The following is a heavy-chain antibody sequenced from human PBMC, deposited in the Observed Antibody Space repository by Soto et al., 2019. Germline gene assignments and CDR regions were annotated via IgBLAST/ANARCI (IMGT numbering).Heavy chain of an antibody. CDR2: IYYSGNT. CDR3: AREAGNHYGSGNLFDY. J-gene: IGHJ4*02. V-gene: IGHV4-30-2*01. Sequence: SETLSLTCAVSGGSMRSGDYSWSWIRQPPGKGLEWIGYIYYSGNTYYNPSLKSRVTISVDRSKNQFSLKLSSVTAAETAVYYCAREAGNHYGSGNLFDYWGQGILVTVSS. CDR1: GGSMRSGDYS. D-gene: IGHD3-10*01.